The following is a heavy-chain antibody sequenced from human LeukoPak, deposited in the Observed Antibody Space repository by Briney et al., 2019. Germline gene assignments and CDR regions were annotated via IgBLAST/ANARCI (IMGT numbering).Heavy chain of an antibody. CDR3: AKDGYCSSTNCYPAPY. CDR2: ISGSGGGT. V-gene: IGHV3-23*01. J-gene: IGHJ4*02. D-gene: IGHD2-2*01. CDR1: GFTFSSYA. Sequence: GGSLRLSCAASGFTFSSYAMSWVRQAPGKGLEWVSGISGSGGGTYYADSVKGRFAISRDNYKNTLSLQMNSLRAEDTAVYYCAKDGYCSSTNCYPAPYWGQGTLVTVSS.